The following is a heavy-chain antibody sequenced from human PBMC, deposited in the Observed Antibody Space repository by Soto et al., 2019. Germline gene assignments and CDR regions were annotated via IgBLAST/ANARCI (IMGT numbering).Heavy chain of an antibody. CDR2: VRGDNGHT. Sequence: QVHLVQSGAEVKKPGASVKVSCKASGYTFTTHGISWVRQVPGQGLEWMGWVRGDNGHTNYAQSLQGRVTMTTDTSTNTAYMELRSLRSDDTAVYYCARALGYCRSGTCYREWFDPWGQGTLVTVSS. V-gene: IGHV1-18*01. D-gene: IGHD2-15*01. CDR3: ARALGYCRSGTCYREWFDP. J-gene: IGHJ5*02. CDR1: GYTFTTHG.